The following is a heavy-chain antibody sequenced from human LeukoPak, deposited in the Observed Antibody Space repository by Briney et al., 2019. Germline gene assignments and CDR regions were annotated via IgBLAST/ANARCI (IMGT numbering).Heavy chain of an antibody. CDR2: ISEDGSNK. CDR3: AKDRETTASGTFDY. CDR1: GFTFSSYG. D-gene: IGHD6-13*01. Sequence: GGSLRLSCAASGFTFSSYGMHCVRQAPGKGLEWVAVISEDGSNKYYEDSVKGRFTISRDSSNNTLYLQMNSLRAEDTAVYYCAKDRETTASGTFDYWGQGTLVTVSS. J-gene: IGHJ4*02. V-gene: IGHV3-30*18.